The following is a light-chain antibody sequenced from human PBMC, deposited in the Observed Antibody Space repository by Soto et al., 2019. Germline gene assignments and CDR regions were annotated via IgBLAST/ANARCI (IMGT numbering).Light chain of an antibody. Sequence: QPVLTQPPSVSVAPGQRVTISCTGSSSNIGAGYNVPWYQQLPGTAPKLLIYGNNNRPSGVPDRFSGSKSGTSASLVITGLQAEDESDYYCQSFDSSLSASVFGGGTKLTVL. J-gene: IGLJ2*01. CDR3: QSFDSSLSASV. CDR1: SSNIGAGYN. CDR2: GNN. V-gene: IGLV1-40*01.